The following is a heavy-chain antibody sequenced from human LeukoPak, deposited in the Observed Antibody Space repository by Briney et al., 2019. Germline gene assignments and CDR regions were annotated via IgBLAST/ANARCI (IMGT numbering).Heavy chain of an antibody. V-gene: IGHV1-58*01. CDR2: IVVGSGNT. CDR3: AADPSYSSGYRYYFDY. Sequence: GTSVKVSCKTSGFTFISSAVQWVRQARGQRLEWIGWIVVGSGNTNYAQKFQERVTITRDMSTSTAYMELGSLRSEDTAVYYCAADPSYSSGYRYYFDYWGQGTLVTVSS. D-gene: IGHD3-22*01. CDR1: GFTFISSA. J-gene: IGHJ4*02.